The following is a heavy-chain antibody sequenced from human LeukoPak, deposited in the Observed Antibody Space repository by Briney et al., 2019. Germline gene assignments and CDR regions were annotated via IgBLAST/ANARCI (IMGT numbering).Heavy chain of an antibody. CDR1: GYTFTGCY. D-gene: IGHD6-13*01. CDR3: ARDFHRQQLVPLDP. Sequence: ASVRVSCKASGYTFTGCYMHWVRQAPGQGLEWMGRINPNSGGTNYAQKFQGRVTMTRDTSISTAYMELSRLRSDDTAVYYCARDFHRQQLVPLDPWGRGTLVTVSS. J-gene: IGHJ5*02. CDR2: INPNSGGT. V-gene: IGHV1-2*06.